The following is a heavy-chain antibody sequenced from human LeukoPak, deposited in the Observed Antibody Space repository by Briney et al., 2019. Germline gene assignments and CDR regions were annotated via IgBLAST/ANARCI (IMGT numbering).Heavy chain of an antibody. CDR3: ARVTRPYFDY. J-gene: IGHJ4*02. CDR1: GFTFSSYS. CDR2: ISSSSSTI. V-gene: IGHV3-48*04. Sequence: PGGSLRLSCAASGFTFSSYSMNWVRQAPGKGLEWVSYISSSSSTIYYADSVKGRFTISRDNAKNSLYLQMNSLRAEDTAVYYCARVTRPYFDYWGQGTLVTVSS.